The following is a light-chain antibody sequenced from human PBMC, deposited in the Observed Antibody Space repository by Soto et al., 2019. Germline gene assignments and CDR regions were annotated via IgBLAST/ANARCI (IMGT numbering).Light chain of an antibody. Sequence: LTQPPSASGSPGQSVTISCTGTSSDVGGYNYVSWYQQHPGKAPKLMIYEVSKRPSGVPDRFSGSKSGNTASLTVSWLQAEDEADYYCSSYAGSNNFEVFGTGTKVTVL. V-gene: IGLV2-8*01. CDR3: SSYAGSNNFEV. CDR2: EVS. CDR1: SSDVGGYNY. J-gene: IGLJ1*01.